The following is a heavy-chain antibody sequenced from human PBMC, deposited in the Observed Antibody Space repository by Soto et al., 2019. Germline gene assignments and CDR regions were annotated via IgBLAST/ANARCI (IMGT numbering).Heavy chain of an antibody. D-gene: IGHD1-26*01. J-gene: IGHJ4*02. V-gene: IGHV3-30*18. Sequence: QVQLVESGGGVVQPGRSLRLSCAASGFTFSRYDMHWVRQAPGEGLEWVAAISYDASNEWYRDSVKGRFTISRDNSRTTLYLQMNSLRPEDTAVYYCAKGSYSGTYSDFDYWGQGTLVTVSS. CDR1: GFTFSRYD. CDR3: AKGSYSGTYSDFDY. CDR2: ISYDASNE.